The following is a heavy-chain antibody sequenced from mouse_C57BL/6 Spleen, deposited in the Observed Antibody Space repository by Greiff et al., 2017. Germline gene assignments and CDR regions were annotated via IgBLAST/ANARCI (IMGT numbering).Heavy chain of an antibody. CDR2: IYPSDSET. J-gene: IGHJ3*01. Sequence: QVQLQQPGAELVRPGSSVKLSCKASGYTFPSYWMDWVKPRPGQGLEWIGNIYPSDSETHYNQKFKDKATLTVDKSSSTAYRQLSSLTSEDSAVYYCARSGDSSGYVCFAYGGQGTLVTVSA. D-gene: IGHD3-2*02. CDR3: ARSGDSSGYVCFAY. V-gene: IGHV1-61*01. CDR1: GYTFPSYW.